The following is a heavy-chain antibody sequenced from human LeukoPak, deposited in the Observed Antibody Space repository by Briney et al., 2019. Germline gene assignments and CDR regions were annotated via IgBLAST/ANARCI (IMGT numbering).Heavy chain of an antibody. J-gene: IGHJ5*02. CDR1: GFSVSNYY. Sequence: GGSLRLSCAGSGFSVSNYYMSWVRQAPGKGLEWVSLICDSGETFYADSVQGRFTISRDNSKNTMYLQMNRRRVEDTAVYFCARDRAVTQDWVEFDPWGQGTLVTVSS. CDR3: ARDRAVTQDWVEFDP. V-gene: IGHV3-66*03. CDR2: ICDSGET. D-gene: IGHD4-17*01.